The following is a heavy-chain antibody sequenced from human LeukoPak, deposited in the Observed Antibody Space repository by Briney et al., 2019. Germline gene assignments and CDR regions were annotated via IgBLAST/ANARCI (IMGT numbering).Heavy chain of an antibody. CDR3: AKDRGVHYYGSERGLYNWFDP. Sequence: GGSLRLSCAASGFTFSSYAMSWVRQAPGKGLEWVSAISGSGGSTYYTDSVRGRFTISRDNSKNTLYLQMNSLRAEDTAVYYCAKDRGVHYYGSERGLYNWFDPWGQGTLVTVSS. D-gene: IGHD3-10*01. V-gene: IGHV3-23*01. CDR1: GFTFSSYA. CDR2: ISGSGGST. J-gene: IGHJ5*02.